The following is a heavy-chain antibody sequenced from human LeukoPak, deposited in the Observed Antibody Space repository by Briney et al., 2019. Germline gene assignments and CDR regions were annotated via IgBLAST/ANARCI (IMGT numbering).Heavy chain of an antibody. CDR2: FDPEDGET. CDR3: ATALAAAGTIYYYYGMDV. CDR1: GYNLTELS. Sequence: ASVKVSCKVSGYNLTELSMHWVRQAPGKGLEWMGGFDPEDGETIYAQKFQGRVTMTEDTSTDTAYMELSSLRSEDTAVYYCATALAAAGTIYYYYGMDVWGQGTTVTVSS. V-gene: IGHV1-24*01. D-gene: IGHD6-13*01. J-gene: IGHJ6*02.